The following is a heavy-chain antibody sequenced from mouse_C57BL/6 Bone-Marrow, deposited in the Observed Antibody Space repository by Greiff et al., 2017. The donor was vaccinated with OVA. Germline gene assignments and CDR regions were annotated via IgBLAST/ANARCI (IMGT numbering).Heavy chain of an antibody. CDR2: IRNKANGYTT. CDR3: ARYRASDGYYADFDY. J-gene: IGHJ2*01. V-gene: IGHV7-3*01. Sequence: EVKVVESGGGLVQPGGSLSLSCAASGFTFTDYYMSWVRQPPGKALEWLGFIRNKANGYTTEHSASVKGRFTISRDTSQSILYLQMNALRAEDSATYYCARYRASDGYYADFDYWGQGTTLTVSS. CDR1: GFTFTDYY. D-gene: IGHD2-3*01.